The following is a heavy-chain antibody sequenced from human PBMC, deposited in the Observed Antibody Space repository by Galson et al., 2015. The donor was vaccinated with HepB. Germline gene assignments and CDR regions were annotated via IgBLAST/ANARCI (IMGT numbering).Heavy chain of an antibody. J-gene: IGHJ6*02. CDR2: IHGSGAT. D-gene: IGHD3-9*01. Sequence: ETLSLIRTVSGASMNKFYWSSTRQAAGKTLEWLGRIHGSGATKYNSSRKNRITTSVATSITQFFLTLRSVTAADTAIYFCARGGLDHDTLTGRSVYYTGLDMWGQGTAVTV. CDR1: GASMNKFY. V-gene: IGHV4-4*07. CDR3: ARGGLDHDTLTGRSVYYTGLDM.